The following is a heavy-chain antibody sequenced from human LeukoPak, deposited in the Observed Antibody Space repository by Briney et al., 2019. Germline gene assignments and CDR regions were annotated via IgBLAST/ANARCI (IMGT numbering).Heavy chain of an antibody. CDR1: GFTLSSYA. J-gene: IGHJ4*02. Sequence: GGSLRLSCAASGFTLSSYAMSWVRQAPGKGLEWVSAISRSGGSTYYADSVKGRFTISRDNSKNTLYLQMNSLRAEDTAVYYCAKPPRYCTNGVCYNPYYFDYWGQGTLVTVSS. V-gene: IGHV3-23*01. CDR3: AKPPRYCTNGVCYNPYYFDY. CDR2: ISRSGGST. D-gene: IGHD2-8*01.